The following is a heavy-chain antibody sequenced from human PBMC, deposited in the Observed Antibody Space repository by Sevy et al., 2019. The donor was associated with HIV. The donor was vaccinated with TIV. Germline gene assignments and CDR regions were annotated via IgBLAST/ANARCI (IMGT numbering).Heavy chain of an antibody. CDR2: IYTSGST. CDR1: GGSISSYY. J-gene: IGHJ6*02. CDR3: AREKVWFGETILYYYYGMDV. Sequence: SETLSLTCTVSGGSISSYYWSWIRQPAGKGLEWIGRIYTSGSTNYNPSLKSRVTMSVDTSKNQFSLKLSSVTAADTAVYYCAREKVWFGETILYYYYGMDVWGQRTTVTVSS. V-gene: IGHV4-4*07. D-gene: IGHD3-10*01.